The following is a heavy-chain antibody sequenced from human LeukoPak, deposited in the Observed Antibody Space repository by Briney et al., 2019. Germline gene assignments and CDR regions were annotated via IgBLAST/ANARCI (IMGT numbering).Heavy chain of an antibody. D-gene: IGHD6-13*01. Sequence: GGSLRLSCAASGFTFSSYAMHWVRQAPGKGLEWVAVISYDGSNKYYADSVKGRFTISRDNSKNTLYLQMNSLRAEDTAVYYCARGGQQLAPHNFDYWGQGTLVTVSS. CDR2: ISYDGSNK. V-gene: IGHV3-30*04. CDR1: GFTFSSYA. CDR3: ARGGQQLAPHNFDY. J-gene: IGHJ4*02.